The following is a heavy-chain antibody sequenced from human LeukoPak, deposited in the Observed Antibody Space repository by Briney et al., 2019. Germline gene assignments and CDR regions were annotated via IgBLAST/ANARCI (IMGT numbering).Heavy chain of an antibody. CDR2: IYYSGST. CDR1: GGSISSSNFY. V-gene: IGHV4-39*01. D-gene: IGHD2-15*01. J-gene: IGHJ3*02. Sequence: PSETLSLTWNVSGGSISSSNFYWGWLRQPPGKGLEWIGSIYYSGSTYYNPSLKSRVTISVDTSKNQFSLKLNSVTAADTAVYYCAKIAGHTLDIWGQGTMVTVSS. CDR3: AKIAGHTLDI.